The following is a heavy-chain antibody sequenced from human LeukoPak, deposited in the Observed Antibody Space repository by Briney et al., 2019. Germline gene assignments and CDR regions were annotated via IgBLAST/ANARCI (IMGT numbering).Heavy chain of an antibody. Sequence: PSETLSLTCTVSSDSISNSAYHWGWIRQPPGRGLEWIGTIYYNRGTYYNRSLKSRVTISVDTSKNHFSLRLNSVTAADTAVYYCASMDRGYSYHSGTYYDVGYFDSWGQGTLVTVSS. CDR1: SDSISNSAYH. J-gene: IGHJ4*02. CDR3: ASMDRGYSYHSGTYYDVGYFDS. D-gene: IGHD3-10*01. V-gene: IGHV4-39*02. CDR2: IYYNRGT.